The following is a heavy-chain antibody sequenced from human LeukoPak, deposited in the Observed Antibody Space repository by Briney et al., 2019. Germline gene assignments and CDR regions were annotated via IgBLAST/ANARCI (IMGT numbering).Heavy chain of an antibody. D-gene: IGHD2-2*01. CDR2: IIPIFGTA. CDR1: GGTFSSYA. V-gene: IGHV1-69*05. J-gene: IGHJ6*03. CDR3: ASAPVVPAASYYYMDV. Sequence: SVKVSCKASGGTFSSYAISWVRQAPGQGLEWMGGIIPIFGTANYAQRFQGRVTITTDESTSTAYMELSSLRSEDTAVYYCASAPVVPAASYYYMDVWGKGTTVTVSS.